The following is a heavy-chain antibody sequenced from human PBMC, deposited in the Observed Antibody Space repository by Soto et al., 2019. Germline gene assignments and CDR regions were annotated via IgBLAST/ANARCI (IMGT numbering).Heavy chain of an antibody. CDR2: ISSSDNII. V-gene: IGHV3-11*01. CDR3: ARDGGYCDSSSDFAY. D-gene: IGHD3-22*01. Sequence: HCRRWISQKQRKGLEWISYISSSDNIIYYADSVKGRFTISRDNAKNSLYLQMNSLRAEDTAVYYCARDGGYCDSSSDFAYWG. J-gene: IGHJ4*01. CDR1: HC.